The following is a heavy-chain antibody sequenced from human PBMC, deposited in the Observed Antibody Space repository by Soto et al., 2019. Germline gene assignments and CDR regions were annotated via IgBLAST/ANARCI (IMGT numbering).Heavy chain of an antibody. Sequence: GGSLRLSCAASGFTFDDYAMHWVRQAPGKGLEWVSGISWNSGSIGYADSLKGRLTISRDNARNFLYLQMNSLRAEDTALYSCAKDWRKYNSGWSSGASDIWGQGTMVTVSS. CDR1: GFTFDDYA. D-gene: IGHD6-19*01. CDR3: AKDWRKYNSGWSSGASDI. CDR2: ISWNSGSI. V-gene: IGHV3-9*01. J-gene: IGHJ3*02.